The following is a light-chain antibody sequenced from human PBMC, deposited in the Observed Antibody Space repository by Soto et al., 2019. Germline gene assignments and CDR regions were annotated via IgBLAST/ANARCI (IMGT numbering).Light chain of an antibody. CDR2: EGS. Sequence: QSVLTQPASVSGSPGQSITISCTGSSSDVGRYNIVSWYQQHPGKAPKLMIYEGSQRPSGVSDRFSVSKSGNTASLTISGLQAEDEADYYCCSYAGDRDLIFGGGTKLTVL. J-gene: IGLJ2*01. CDR1: SSDVGRYNI. CDR3: CSYAGDRDLI. V-gene: IGLV2-23*01.